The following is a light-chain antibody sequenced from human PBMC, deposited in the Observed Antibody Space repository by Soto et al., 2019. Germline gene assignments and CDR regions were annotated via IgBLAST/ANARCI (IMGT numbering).Light chain of an antibody. CDR1: QSVSIN. V-gene: IGKV3-15*01. J-gene: IGKJ4*02. CDR2: YAS. Sequence: DIVLTQSPATLSVSPGERATLSCRASQSVSINLSWYQHKHGQAPRLLLYYASTRVTGIPARCSGSGSGANFTLTISYLKSEDFGIYYWQQDNNGPPPVTFGGGTKVEI. CDR3: QQDNNGPPPVT.